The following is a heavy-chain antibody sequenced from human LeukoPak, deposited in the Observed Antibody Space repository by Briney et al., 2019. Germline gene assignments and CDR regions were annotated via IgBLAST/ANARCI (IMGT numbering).Heavy chain of an antibody. Sequence: GESLKISCKGSGYGFTSYWIAWVRQMPGKGLEWMGIIYPGDSDTRYSPSFQGQVTISADKSITTAYLQWSSLKASDTAIYYCARRAVAAAGENAEYFQHWGQGTLVTVSS. CDR1: GYGFTSYW. J-gene: IGHJ1*01. D-gene: IGHD6-13*01. V-gene: IGHV5-51*01. CDR2: IYPGDSDT. CDR3: ARRAVAAAGENAEYFQH.